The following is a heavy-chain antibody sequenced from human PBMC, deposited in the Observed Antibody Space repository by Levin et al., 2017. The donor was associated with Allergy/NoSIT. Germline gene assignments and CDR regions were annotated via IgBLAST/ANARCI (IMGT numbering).Heavy chain of an antibody. J-gene: IGHJ6*03. CDR2: ISSGGDYI. D-gene: IGHD2-21*01. CDR1: GFTFSNCA. Sequence: GESLKISCAGSGFTFSNCAFSWVRQAPGKGLEWVSTISSGGDYIYYADSVKGRFTISRDNARESLFLQMSSLRAEDTAVYYCARIAGSDYYYYYMDVWGKGTTVIVSS. V-gene: IGHV3-21*01. CDR3: ARIAGSDYYYYYMDV.